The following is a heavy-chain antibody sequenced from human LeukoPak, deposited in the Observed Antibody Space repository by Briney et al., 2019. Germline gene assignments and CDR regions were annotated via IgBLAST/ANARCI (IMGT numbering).Heavy chain of an antibody. V-gene: IGHV1-18*04. D-gene: IGHD6-19*01. CDR1: GYTFTSYC. Sequence: ASVTVSCKASGYTFTSYCMSWVRQAPGQGLEWIGCISAYNGNTNYAQKLQGRVTMTTDTSTSTAYMELRSLRSDDTAVYYCARVDALAVAGSSKGDDYWGQGTLVTVSS. CDR3: ARVDALAVAGSSKGDDY. CDR2: ISAYNGNT. J-gene: IGHJ4*02.